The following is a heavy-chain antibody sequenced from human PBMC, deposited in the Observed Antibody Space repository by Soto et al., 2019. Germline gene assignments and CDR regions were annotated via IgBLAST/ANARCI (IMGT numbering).Heavy chain of an antibody. CDR2: ISGSGGST. CDR3: AKDPRGYTYGYLDY. J-gene: IGHJ4*02. V-gene: IGHV3-23*01. D-gene: IGHD5-18*01. CDR1: GFTFSSNA. Sequence: PGGSLRLSCAASGFTFSSNAMSWVRQAPGKGLEWVSVISGSGGSTYYADSAKGRFTISRDNSKNTLYLQMNSLRAEDTAVYYCAKDPRGYTYGYLDYWGQGTLVSVSS.